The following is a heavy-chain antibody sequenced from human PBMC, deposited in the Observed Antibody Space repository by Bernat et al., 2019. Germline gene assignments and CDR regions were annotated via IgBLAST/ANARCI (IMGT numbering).Heavy chain of an antibody. D-gene: IGHD3-10*01. CDR3: ARVSVQWFGEIPFDY. CDR2: LNTGNGDT. V-gene: IGHV1-3*04. Sequence: QRGKGGWEGKKEGEGGKCLGHASGYTFTTGEREGLRQAPGQRLEWLGWLNTGNGDTKYSQRFQDRFKITRDTSADTSYMQVNSLRSEDTAVYYCARVSVQWFGEIPFDYWGQGSLVTVSS. J-gene: IGHJ4*02. CDR1: GYTFTTGE.